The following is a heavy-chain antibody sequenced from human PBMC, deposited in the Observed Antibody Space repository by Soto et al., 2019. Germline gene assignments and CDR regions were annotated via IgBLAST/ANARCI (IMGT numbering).Heavy chain of an antibody. CDR2: ISAYNGNT. V-gene: IGHV1-18*01. CDR3: ARNLGSNWNYLYYFEY. J-gene: IGHJ4*02. CDR1: GYTFTSYG. D-gene: IGHD1-7*01. Sequence: ASVKVSCKASGYTFTSYGISWVRQAPGQGLEWMGWISAYNGNTNYAQKLQGRVTMTTDTSTSTAYMELRSLRSDDTAVNYCARNLGSNWNYLYYFEYWGQGPLVTVSS.